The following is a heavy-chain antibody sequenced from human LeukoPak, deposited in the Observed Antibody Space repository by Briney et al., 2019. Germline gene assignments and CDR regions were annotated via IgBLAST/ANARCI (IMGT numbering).Heavy chain of an antibody. CDR2: IHYTEGG. CDR1: GGSIRSSY. Sequence: SETLSLTRTVSGGSIRSSYWSWIRQSRGKGLEWIGYIHYTEGGNYNPSLKSRVTISLDTSRNQFSLKLTSVTAADTAVYYCARDYYDSGGFHRTFDIWGQGTMVTVSS. J-gene: IGHJ3*02. CDR3: ARDYYDSGGFHRTFDI. D-gene: IGHD3-22*01. V-gene: IGHV4-59*01.